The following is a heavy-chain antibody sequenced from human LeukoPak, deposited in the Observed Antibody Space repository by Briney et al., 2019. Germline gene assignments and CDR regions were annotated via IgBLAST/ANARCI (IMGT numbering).Heavy chain of an antibody. V-gene: IGHV3-64*01. CDR2: ISSNGGST. Sequence: GGSLRLSCAASGFTFSSHAMSWVRQAPGKGLEYVSAISSNGGSTYYANSVKGRFTISRDNSKNTLYLQMGSLRAEDMAVYYCARGGILEYSSGRYYFDYWGQGTLVTVSS. CDR1: GFTFSSHA. D-gene: IGHD6-25*01. CDR3: ARGGILEYSSGRYYFDY. J-gene: IGHJ4*02.